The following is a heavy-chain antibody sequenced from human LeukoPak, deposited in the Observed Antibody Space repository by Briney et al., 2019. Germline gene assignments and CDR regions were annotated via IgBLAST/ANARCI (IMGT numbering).Heavy chain of an antibody. CDR2: ISAYNGNT. CDR1: GYTFTSYG. V-gene: IGHV1-18*01. J-gene: IGHJ4*02. D-gene: IGHD6-13*01. Sequence: ASVKVSCKASGYTFTSYGISWVRQAPGQGLEWMGWISAYNGNTNYAQKPQGRVTMTTDTSTSTAYMELRSLRSDDTAVYYCARNSGIAAAGTGSSDYWGQGTLVTVSS. CDR3: ARNSGIAAAGTGSSDY.